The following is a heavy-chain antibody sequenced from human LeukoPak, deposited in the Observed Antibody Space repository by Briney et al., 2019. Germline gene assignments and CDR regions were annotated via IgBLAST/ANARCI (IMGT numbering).Heavy chain of an antibody. CDR1: GFTFSDYY. Sequence: NPGGSLRLSCAASGFTFSDYYMSWIRQAPGKGLEWVSYISSSGSTIYYADSVKGRFTISRDNAKNSLYLQMNSLRAEDTAVYYCARDRWNIAVAGTLLVWGQGTLVTVSS. CDR3: ARDRWNIAVAGTLLV. CDR2: ISSSGSTI. V-gene: IGHV3-11*01. D-gene: IGHD6-19*01. J-gene: IGHJ4*02.